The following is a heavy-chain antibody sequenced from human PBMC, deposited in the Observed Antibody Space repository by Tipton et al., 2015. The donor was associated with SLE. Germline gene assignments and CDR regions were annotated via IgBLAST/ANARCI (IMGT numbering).Heavy chain of an antibody. J-gene: IGHJ6*02. CDR3: ARDSMVGDGMDV. V-gene: IGHV3-NL1*01. Sequence: GSLRLSCAASGFTFSSYGMHWVRQAPGKGLEWVSVIYSGGSTYYADSVKGRFTISRDNSKNTLYLQMNSLRAEDTAVYYCARDSMVGDGMDVWGQGTTVTVSS. CDR2: IYSGGST. CDR1: GFTFSSYG. D-gene: IGHD1-26*01.